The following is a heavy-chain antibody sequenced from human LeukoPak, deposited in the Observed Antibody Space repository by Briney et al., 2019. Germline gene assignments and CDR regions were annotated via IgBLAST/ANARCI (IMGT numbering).Heavy chain of an antibody. V-gene: IGHV5-51*01. Sequence: GESLKISCKGSGYSFTSYWIDWVRQMPGKGLEWMGIIYPGDSDTRYSPSFQGQVTISADKSISTAYLQWSSLKASDTATYYCARHVGYCDSSGYYRYYFDYWGQGTLVTVSS. J-gene: IGHJ4*02. CDR2: IYPGDSDT. D-gene: IGHD3-22*01. CDR1: GYSFTSYW. CDR3: ARHVGYCDSSGYYRYYFDY.